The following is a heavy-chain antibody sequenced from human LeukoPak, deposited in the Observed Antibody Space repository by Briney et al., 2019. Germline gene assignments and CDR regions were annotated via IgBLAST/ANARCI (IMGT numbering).Heavy chain of an antibody. CDR1: GFTFSTYA. J-gene: IGHJ3*02. CDR3: AKDWDSSGYYTDAFHI. CDR2: ISGSDGGT. Sequence: GGSLRLSCAASGFTFSTYAVSWVRQAPGKGLEWVSSISGSDGGTYYADSVKGRFTISRDNSKNTLYLQMNSLRAEDTAVYFCAKDWDSSGYYTDAFHIWGQGTMVTVSS. D-gene: IGHD3-22*01. V-gene: IGHV3-23*01.